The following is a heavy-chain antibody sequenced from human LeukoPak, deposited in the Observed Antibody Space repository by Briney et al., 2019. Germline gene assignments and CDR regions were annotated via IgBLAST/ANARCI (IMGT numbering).Heavy chain of an antibody. V-gene: IGHV3-30-3*01. Sequence: PGGSLRLSCAASGCTFSTYFMHWVRQAPGKGLEWVADTASDGSHTFYVESVKGRFTISRDNSKNTLYLHMNSLRAEDTAVYFCARERQDTIIHSGAVDTWGQGTMVTVSS. J-gene: IGHJ3*02. CDR1: GCTFSTYF. CDR3: ARERQDTIIHSGAVDT. D-gene: IGHD3-10*01. CDR2: TASDGSHT.